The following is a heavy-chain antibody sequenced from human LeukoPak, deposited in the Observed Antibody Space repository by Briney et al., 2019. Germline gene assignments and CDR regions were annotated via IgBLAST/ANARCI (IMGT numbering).Heavy chain of an antibody. CDR2: INPNSGGT. Sequence: ASVKVSCKASGYTFTGYYMHWVRQAPGQGLEWMGWINPNSGGTNYAQKFRGRVTMTRDTSISTAYMELSRLRSDDTAVYYCARDQSLVGATTYNCWGQGTLVTVSS. V-gene: IGHV1-2*02. CDR1: GYTFTGYY. D-gene: IGHD1-26*01. J-gene: IGHJ4*02. CDR3: ARDQSLVGATTYNC.